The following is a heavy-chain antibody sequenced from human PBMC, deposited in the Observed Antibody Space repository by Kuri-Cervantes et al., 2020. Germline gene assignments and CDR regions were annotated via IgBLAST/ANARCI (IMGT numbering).Heavy chain of an antibody. V-gene: IGHV3-43D*04. J-gene: IGHJ3*02. CDR1: GFTFDDYA. D-gene: IGHD3-16*01. CDR3: ARDIKAHLGYYDSIDDAFDI. CDR2: ISWDGGST. Sequence: GGSLRLSCAASGFTFDDYAMHWVRQAPGKGLEWVSLISWDGGSTYYADSVKGRFTISRDSSKNTLYLQMDSLRAEDTAVYYCARDIKAHLGYYDSIDDAFDIWGQGTMVTVSS.